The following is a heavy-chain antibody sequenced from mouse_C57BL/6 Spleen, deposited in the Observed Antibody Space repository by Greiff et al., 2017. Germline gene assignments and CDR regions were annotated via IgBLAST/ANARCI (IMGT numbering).Heavy chain of an antibody. V-gene: IGHV1-54*01. D-gene: IGHD1-1*01. CDR1: GYAFTNYL. Sequence: VQLQQSGAELVRPGTSVKVSCKASGYAFTNYLIEWVKQRPGQGLEWIGVINPGSGGTNYNEKFKGKATLTADKSSSTAYMQLSSLTSEDSAVYFCARDYYGSSYFDYWGQGTTLTASS. J-gene: IGHJ2*01. CDR3: ARDYYGSSYFDY. CDR2: INPGSGGT.